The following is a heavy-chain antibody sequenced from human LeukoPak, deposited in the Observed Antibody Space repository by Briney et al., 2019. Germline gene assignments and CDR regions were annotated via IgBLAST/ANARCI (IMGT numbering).Heavy chain of an antibody. V-gene: IGHV4-34*01. J-gene: IGHJ5*02. CDR3: ARGQRGSWGNWFDP. CDR2: INHSGST. D-gene: IGHD6-13*01. Sequence: SETLSLTCAVYGGSFSGYYWSWIRQPPRKRLERIGEINHSGSTNYNPSLKSRVTISVDTSKNQFSLKLSSVTAADTAVYYCARGQRGSWGNWFDPWGQGTLVTVSS. CDR1: GGSFSGYY.